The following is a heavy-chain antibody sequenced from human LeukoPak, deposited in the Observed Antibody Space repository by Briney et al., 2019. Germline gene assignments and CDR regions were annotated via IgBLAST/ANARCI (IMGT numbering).Heavy chain of an antibody. Sequence: GESLKISCAASGYSFSSHGMHWVRQAPGKGLEWVAAIWYDGSQKYYADSVKGRFTISRDNLENTGDLQMNSLRAEDTAVYYCARLYGSKSGYFDYWGPGTLVTVSS. J-gene: IGHJ4*02. V-gene: IGHV3-33*01. CDR3: ARLYGSKSGYFDY. CDR2: IWYDGSQK. D-gene: IGHD4-23*01. CDR1: GYSFSSHG.